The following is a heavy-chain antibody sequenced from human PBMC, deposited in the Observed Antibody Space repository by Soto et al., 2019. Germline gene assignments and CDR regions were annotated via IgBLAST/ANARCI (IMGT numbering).Heavy chain of an antibody. Sequence: GGSLRLSCAASGFTFSSYAMSWVRQAPGKGLEWVSAISGSGGSTYYADSVKGRFTISRDNSKNTLYLQMNSLRAEGTAVYYCARYFSVSGRYFFDNWGQGTPVTVSS. CDR1: GFTFSSYA. V-gene: IGHV3-23*01. CDR3: ARYFSVSGRYFFDN. D-gene: IGHD6-19*01. J-gene: IGHJ4*02. CDR2: ISGSGGST.